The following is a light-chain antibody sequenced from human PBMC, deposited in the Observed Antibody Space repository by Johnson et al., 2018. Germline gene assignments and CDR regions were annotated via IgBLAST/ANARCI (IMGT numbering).Light chain of an antibody. CDR1: SSNIGNNY. Sequence: QSLLTQPPSVSVAPGQKVTISCSGSSSNIGNNYVSWYQQLPGTAPKLLIYENNKRPSGIPDRFSGSKSGTSATLGITVLQTGDEADYYCGTWDSSLSAGNGFGTGTKVTVL. CDR2: ENN. V-gene: IGLV1-51*02. J-gene: IGLJ1*01. CDR3: GTWDSSLSAGNG.